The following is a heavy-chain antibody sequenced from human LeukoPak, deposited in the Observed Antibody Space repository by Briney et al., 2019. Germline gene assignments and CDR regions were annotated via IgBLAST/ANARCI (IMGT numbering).Heavy chain of an antibody. CDR3: AREDAETTVVTREFDY. D-gene: IGHD4-23*01. CDR1: GYTFTSYG. Sequence: SVKVSCKASGYTFTSYGISWVRQAPGQGLEWMGRIIPILGIANYAQKFQGRVTITADKSTSTAYMELSSLRSEDTAVYYCAREDAETTVVTREFDYWGQGTLVTVSS. CDR2: IIPILGIA. V-gene: IGHV1-69*04. J-gene: IGHJ4*02.